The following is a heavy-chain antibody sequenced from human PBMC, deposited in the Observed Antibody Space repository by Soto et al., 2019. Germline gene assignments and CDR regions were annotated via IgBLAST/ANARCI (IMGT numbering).Heavy chain of an antibody. V-gene: IGHV1-24*01. CDR1: GYTLTELS. D-gene: IGHD2-15*01. J-gene: IGHJ4*02. Sequence: ASVKVSCKVSGYTLTELSMHWVRQAPGKGLEWMGGFDPEDGETIYAQKFQGRVTMTEDTSTDTAYMELSSLRSEDTAVYYCATEYCSGGSCYSAFDYWGQGTLVTVSS. CDR3: ATEYCSGGSCYSAFDY. CDR2: FDPEDGET.